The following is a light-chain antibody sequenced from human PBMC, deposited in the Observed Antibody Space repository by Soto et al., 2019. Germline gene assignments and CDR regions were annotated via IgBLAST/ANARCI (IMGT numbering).Light chain of an antibody. CDR2: STS. Sequence: VVLTQSPGTQSLSPGERATLSCRASQSVFSPYLAWYQQKPGQAPRLLIYSTSTRATGVPDRFSGSGSGTDFTLTISRLEPGDFAVYYCQHFGNSQYTFGQGTKLEIK. CDR3: QHFGNSQYT. CDR1: QSVFSPY. J-gene: IGKJ2*01. V-gene: IGKV3-20*01.